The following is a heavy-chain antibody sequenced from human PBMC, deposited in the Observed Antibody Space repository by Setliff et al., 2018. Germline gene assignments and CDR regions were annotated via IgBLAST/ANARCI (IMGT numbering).Heavy chain of an antibody. J-gene: IGHJ6*03. CDR2: TIPNFGTT. D-gene: IGHD5-18*01. CDR1: GGTLSSYG. V-gene: IGHV1-69*05. Sequence: SVKVSCKASGGTLSSYGISWVRQAPGQGLEWLGGTIPNFGTTNYAQEFQGRVTIITDESTSTAYMELSSLRFEDTAVYYCAREGVDTRSSTDYRYYMDLWGKGTTVTVSS. CDR3: AREGVDTRSSTDYRYYMDL.